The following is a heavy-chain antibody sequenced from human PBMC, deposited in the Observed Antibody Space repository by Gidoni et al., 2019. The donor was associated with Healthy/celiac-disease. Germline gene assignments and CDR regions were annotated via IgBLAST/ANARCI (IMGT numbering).Heavy chain of an antibody. CDR3: ARDRIAAAGRYYYYYGMDV. CDR1: GGSISSYY. J-gene: IGHJ6*02. Sequence: QVQLQESGPGLVKPSETLSLTCTASGGSISSYYWSWIRQPPGKGLEWIGYIYYSGSTNYNPSLKSRVTISVDTSKNQFSLKLSSVTAADTAVYYCARDRIAAAGRYYYYYGMDVWGQGTTVTVSS. D-gene: IGHD6-13*01. V-gene: IGHV4-59*01. CDR2: IYYSGST.